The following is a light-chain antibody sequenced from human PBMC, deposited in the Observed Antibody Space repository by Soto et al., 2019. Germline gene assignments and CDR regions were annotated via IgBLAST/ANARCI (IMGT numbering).Light chain of an antibody. CDR1: SSDVGGYNY. J-gene: IGLJ1*01. V-gene: IGLV2-8*01. CDR3: SSYAGSNNYV. CDR2: DVS. Sequence: QSVLTQPPSASGSPGQSVTISCTGTSSDVGGYNYVSWYHQHPGKAPKLMIYDVSKRPSGVPDRLSGSKSGNTASLTVSGLQAEDEADYYCSSYAGSNNYVFGTGTKVTVL.